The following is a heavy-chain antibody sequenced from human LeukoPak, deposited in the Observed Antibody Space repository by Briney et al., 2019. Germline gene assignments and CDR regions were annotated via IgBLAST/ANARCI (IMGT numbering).Heavy chain of an antibody. V-gene: IGHV1-8*01. CDR2: INPNSGNT. CDR3: ARSQTTASRLIRSRGFDP. CDR1: GYTFTSYD. J-gene: IGHJ5*02. Sequence: ASVKVSRKASGYTFTSYDINWVRQATGQGREWMGWINPNSGNTGYAQKFQGRVTMTRNTSISTAYMELSSLKSEDTAVYYCARSQTTASRLIRSRGFDPWGQGTLVTVSS. D-gene: IGHD6-6*01.